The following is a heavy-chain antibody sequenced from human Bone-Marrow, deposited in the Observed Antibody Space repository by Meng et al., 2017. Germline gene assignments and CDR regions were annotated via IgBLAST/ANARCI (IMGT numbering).Heavy chain of an antibody. V-gene: IGHV4-4*07. D-gene: IGHD3-22*01. Sequence: SETLSLTCTVSGGSISSYYWSWIRQPAGKGLEWIGRIYTSGSTNYNPSLKSRVTISVDTSKNQFSLKLSSVTAADTAVYYCARAGYDSSGYYYYYWGQGTLVTVSS. CDR3: ARAGYDSSGYYYYY. CDR1: GGSISSYY. J-gene: IGHJ4*02. CDR2: IYTSGST.